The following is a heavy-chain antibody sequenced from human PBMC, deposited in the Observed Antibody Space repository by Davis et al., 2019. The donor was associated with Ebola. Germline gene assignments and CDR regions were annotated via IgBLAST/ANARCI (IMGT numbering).Heavy chain of an antibody. J-gene: IGHJ4*02. CDR2: ISWNSGSI. CDR3: AKDHSGYGLGHFDY. CDR1: GFTFDDYA. D-gene: IGHD5-12*01. V-gene: IGHV3-9*03. Sequence: SLKISCAASGFTFDDYAMHWVRQAPGKGLEWVSGISWNSGSIGYADSVKGRFTISRDNAKNSLYLQMNSLRAEDMALYYCAKDHSGYGLGHFDYWGQGTLVTVSS.